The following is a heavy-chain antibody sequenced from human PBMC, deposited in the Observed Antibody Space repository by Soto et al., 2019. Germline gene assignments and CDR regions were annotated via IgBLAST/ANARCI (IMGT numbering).Heavy chain of an antibody. CDR2: ISAYNGNT. V-gene: IGHV1-18*04. J-gene: IGHJ6*02. CDR1: GYTFTSYG. Sequence: QVQLVQSGAEVKKPGASVKVSCKASGYTFTSYGISWVRQAPGQGLEWMGWISAYNGNTNYAQKLQGRVTMTTDTSTSTAYMELRSLRSDDTAVYYCARDPAVTSYYYYYRMDVWGQGTTVTVSS. CDR3: ARDPAVTSYYYYYRMDV. D-gene: IGHD4-17*01.